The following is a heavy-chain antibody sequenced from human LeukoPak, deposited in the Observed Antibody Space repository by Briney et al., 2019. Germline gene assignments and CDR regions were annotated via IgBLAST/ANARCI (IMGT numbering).Heavy chain of an antibody. CDR3: AIISYDY. Sequence: GGSLRLSCAASGFTFSNYAISWVRQAPGKGLEWVSSISDSGGSKYYADSVKGRFTISRDNSKNTPYLQMNSLRAEDTAVYYCAIISYDYWGQGTLVTVSS. J-gene: IGHJ4*02. CDR1: GFTFSNYA. D-gene: IGHD3-3*02. V-gene: IGHV3-23*01. CDR2: ISDSGGSK.